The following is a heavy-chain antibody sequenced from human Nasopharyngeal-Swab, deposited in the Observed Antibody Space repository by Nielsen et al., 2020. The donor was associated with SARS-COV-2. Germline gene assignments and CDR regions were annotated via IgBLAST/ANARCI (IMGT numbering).Heavy chain of an antibody. CDR1: GFTFSSYA. CDR2: ISYDGSNK. J-gene: IGHJ4*02. V-gene: IGHV3-30-3*01. D-gene: IGHD6-19*01. Sequence: GESLKISCAASGFTFSSYAMHWVRQAPGKGLEWVAVISYDGSNKYYADSVKGRFTISRDNSKNTLYLQMNSLRAEDTAVNYCARGHLAVACFDYWGQGTLVTVSS. CDR3: ARGHLAVACFDY.